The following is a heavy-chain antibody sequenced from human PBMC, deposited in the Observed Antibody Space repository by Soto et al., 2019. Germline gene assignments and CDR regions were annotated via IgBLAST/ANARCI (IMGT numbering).Heavy chain of an antibody. V-gene: IGHV3-53*01. CDR1: GFTVSSNY. CDR2: IYSVGST. Sequence: EVQLVESGGGLIQPGGSLRLSCAASGFTVSSNYTSWVRQAPGKGLEWVSVIYSVGSTYYADSVKGRFTISRDNSKKTLYLLMNSLRAEDTAVYYCGSQMTGTGFWYFDLWGRGTLVTVSS. D-gene: IGHD3-10*01. CDR3: GSQMTGTGFWYFDL. J-gene: IGHJ2*01.